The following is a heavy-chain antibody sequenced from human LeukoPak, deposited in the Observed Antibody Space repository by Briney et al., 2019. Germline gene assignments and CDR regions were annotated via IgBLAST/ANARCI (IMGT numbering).Heavy chain of an antibody. J-gene: IGHJ4*02. D-gene: IGHD3-16*01. CDR3: ARGSLKTVGEDYFDY. CDR2: IYYSGST. V-gene: IGHV4-39*07. CDR1: GGSISSSSYY. Sequence: SETLSLTCTVSGGSISSSSYYWGWIRQPPGKGREWIGSIYYSGSTYYNPSLKSRVTISVDTSKNQFSLKLSSVTAADTALYYCARGSLKTVGEDYFDYWGQGTLVTVSS.